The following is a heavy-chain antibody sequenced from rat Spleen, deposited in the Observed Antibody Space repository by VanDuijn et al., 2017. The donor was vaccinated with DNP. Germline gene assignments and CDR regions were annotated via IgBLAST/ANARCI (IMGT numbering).Heavy chain of an antibody. CDR3: ARHDYDRPNDFYGMDV. D-gene: IGHD1-12*01. CDR2: ISFDGRST. J-gene: IGHJ4*01. CDR1: GFTFSDSA. Sequence: EVQLVESGGGVVQPGKSLKLSCAASGFTFSDSAMAWVRQSPKMGLEWVATISFDGRSTFYRDSVRGRVSISRENAKSVLFLEMDSLRSEDTATYYCARHDYDRPNDFYGMDVWGQGTSVIVSS. V-gene: IGHV5-17*01.